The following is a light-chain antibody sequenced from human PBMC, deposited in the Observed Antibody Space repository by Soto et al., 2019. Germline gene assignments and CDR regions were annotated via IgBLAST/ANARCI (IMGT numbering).Light chain of an antibody. CDR2: GAS. J-gene: IGKJ1*01. V-gene: IGKV3-20*01. CDR1: QSVSSS. CDR3: QQYGGSPIT. Sequence: EIVLTQSPGTLSLSPGERATLSCRASQSVSSSLAWYQQKPGQAPRLLISGASSRATGIPDRFSGSGSGTDFTLTISRLEPEDFALYYCQQYGGSPITFGQGTKVDI.